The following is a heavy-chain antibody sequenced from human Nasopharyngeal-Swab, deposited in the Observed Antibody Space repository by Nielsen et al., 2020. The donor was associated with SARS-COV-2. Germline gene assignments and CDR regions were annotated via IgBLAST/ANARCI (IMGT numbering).Heavy chain of an antibody. CDR3: AKDMAYYYGTDV. Sequence: SLKISCAASGFTFDDYAMHWVRQAPGKGLEWVSGISWNSGSIGYADSVKGRFTISRDNAKNSLYLQMNSLRAEDTALYYCAKDMAYYYGTDVWGQGTTVTVSS. V-gene: IGHV3-9*01. J-gene: IGHJ6*02. CDR2: ISWNSGSI. CDR1: GFTFDDYA.